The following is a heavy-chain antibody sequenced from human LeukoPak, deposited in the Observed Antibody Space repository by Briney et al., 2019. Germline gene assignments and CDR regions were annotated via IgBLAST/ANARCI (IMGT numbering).Heavy chain of an antibody. J-gene: IGHJ3*02. CDR1: GGSISSSSYY. Sequence: SETLSLTCTVSGGSISSSSYYWGWIRQPPGKGLEWIGSIYYSGSSYYNPSLKSRVTISVDTSKNQFSLRLTSVTAADTAVYYCARKASANAFDIWGQGTMVTVSS. CDR2: IYYSGSS. V-gene: IGHV4-39*07. CDR3: ARKASANAFDI.